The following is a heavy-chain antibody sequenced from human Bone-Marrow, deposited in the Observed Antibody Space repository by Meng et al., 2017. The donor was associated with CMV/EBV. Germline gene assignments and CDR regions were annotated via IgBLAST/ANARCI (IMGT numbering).Heavy chain of an antibody. D-gene: IGHD2-2*01. CDR2: IRSKAYGGTT. J-gene: IGHJ4*02. Sequence: GESLKISCTASGFTFDTSAMSWVRQAPGKGLEWVGFIRSKAYGGTTEYAASVKGRFTISRDDSKSIAYLQMNSLKTEDTAVYYCTRDCSSTSCSPFDYWGQGKLVTVAS. V-gene: IGHV3-49*04. CDR3: TRDCSSTSCSPFDY. CDR1: GFTFDTSA.